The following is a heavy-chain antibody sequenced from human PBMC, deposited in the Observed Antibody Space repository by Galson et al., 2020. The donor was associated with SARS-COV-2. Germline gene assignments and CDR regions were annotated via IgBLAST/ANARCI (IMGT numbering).Heavy chain of an antibody. CDR3: AKGGLRYFDWLSPSRNWFDP. CDR1: GFTFNKCV. V-gene: IGHV3-23*01. J-gene: IGHJ5*02. Sequence: GGSLRLSCAASGFTFNKCVMHWVRQAPGKGLEWVSGLSGSGDSTYYADSVKGRFTISRDNSKNTLYLQMSSLRGEDTAVYYCAKGGLRYFDWLSPSRNWFDPWGQGTLVTVSS. D-gene: IGHD3-9*01. CDR2: LSGSGDST.